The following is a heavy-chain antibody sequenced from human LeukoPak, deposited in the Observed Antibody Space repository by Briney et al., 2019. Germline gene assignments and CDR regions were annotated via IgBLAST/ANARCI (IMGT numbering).Heavy chain of an antibody. Sequence: SVKVSCKASGGTFSSYAISWVRQAPGQGLEWMGGIIPIFGTANYAQKFQGRVTITTDESTSTAYTELSSLRSEDTAVYYCARGPTRIAARYYYYYMDVWGKGTTVTVSS. CDR2: IIPIFGTA. CDR3: ARGPTRIAARYYYYYMDV. D-gene: IGHD6-6*01. CDR1: GGTFSSYA. J-gene: IGHJ6*03. V-gene: IGHV1-69*05.